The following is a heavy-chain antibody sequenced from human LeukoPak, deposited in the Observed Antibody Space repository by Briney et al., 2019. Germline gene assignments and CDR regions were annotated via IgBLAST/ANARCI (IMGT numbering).Heavy chain of an antibody. Sequence: PGGSLTHSCVASGFTFSREALNLGRQAPGKGLEWVSGLSGSAGSPYYADSVKGRFTISRDNSKNTLFLQMNNLRAEDTAIYYCTKVARSGSCYRCQFWRRGTLVTVSS. CDR3: TKVARSGSCYRCQF. CDR2: LSGSAGSP. V-gene: IGHV3-23*01. CDR1: GFTFSREA. D-gene: IGHD2-15*01. J-gene: IGHJ4*02.